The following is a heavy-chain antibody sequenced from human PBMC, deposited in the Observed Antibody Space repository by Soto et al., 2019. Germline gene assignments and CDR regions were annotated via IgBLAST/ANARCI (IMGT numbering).Heavy chain of an antibody. V-gene: IGHV1-69*06. Sequence: QVQLVQSGAEVKKPGSSVKVSCKASGGTFSSYAISWVRQAPGQGLEWMGGIIPIFGTANYAQKFQGRVKITADKSTSTAYMALSSLRYEDTAVYDCARSFSMHTLGGDAFDIWGQGTMVTVSS. CDR3: ARSFSMHTLGGDAFDI. D-gene: IGHD3-16*01. CDR2: IIPIFGTA. J-gene: IGHJ3*02. CDR1: GGTFSSYA.